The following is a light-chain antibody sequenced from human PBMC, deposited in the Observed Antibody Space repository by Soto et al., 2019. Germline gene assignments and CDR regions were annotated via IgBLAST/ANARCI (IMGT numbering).Light chain of an antibody. Sequence: DIQMTQSPSSLSASVGDRVTITCRASQSISSYLNWYQQKPGKAPKLLIYAASSLQSGVPSRFSGSGSGTHFTLTISSLQPEDFATYYCQQSYSTLTFGPGTKVDI. V-gene: IGKV1-39*01. J-gene: IGKJ3*01. CDR1: QSISSY. CDR2: AAS. CDR3: QQSYSTLT.